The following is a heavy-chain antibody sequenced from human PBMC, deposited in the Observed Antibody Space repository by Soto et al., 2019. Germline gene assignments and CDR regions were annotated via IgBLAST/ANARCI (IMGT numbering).Heavy chain of an antibody. CDR3: ASRSSGWYFDY. J-gene: IGHJ4*02. Sequence: EVQLLESGGGLVQPGGSLRLSCAASGFSFSSYAMNWVRQAPGKGLEWVSVISGSGGSTYYADSVKGRFTISRDNSKNTLYLQMISRRAEDTAVYYCASRSSGWYFDYWGQGTLVTVSS. V-gene: IGHV3-23*01. D-gene: IGHD6-19*01. CDR2: ISGSGGST. CDR1: GFSFSSYA.